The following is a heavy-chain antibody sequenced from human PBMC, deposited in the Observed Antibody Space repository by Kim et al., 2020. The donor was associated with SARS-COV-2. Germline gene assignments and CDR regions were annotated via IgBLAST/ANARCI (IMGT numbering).Heavy chain of an antibody. J-gene: IGHJ4*02. CDR3: ARGLAGSFIDY. Sequence: STYYNPALKSRVTISVDTSKNQFSLKLSSVTAADTAVYYCARGLAGSFIDYWGQGTLVTVSS. D-gene: IGHD6-19*01. V-gene: IGHV4-30-2*04. CDR2: ST.